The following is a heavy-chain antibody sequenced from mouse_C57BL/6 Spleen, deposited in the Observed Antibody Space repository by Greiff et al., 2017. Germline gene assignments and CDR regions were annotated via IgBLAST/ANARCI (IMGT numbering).Heavy chain of an antibody. J-gene: IGHJ3*01. CDR3: ARLETDFFAY. V-gene: IGHV1-69*01. D-gene: IGHD2-4*01. CDR2: IDPSDSYT. Sequence: VQLQQPGAELVMPGASVKLSCKASGYTFTSYWMHWVKQRPGQGLEWIGEIDPSDSYTNYNQKFKGKSTLTVDKSSSTAYMQLSSLTSEDSAVYYCARLETDFFAYWGQGTLVTVSA. CDR1: GYTFTSYW.